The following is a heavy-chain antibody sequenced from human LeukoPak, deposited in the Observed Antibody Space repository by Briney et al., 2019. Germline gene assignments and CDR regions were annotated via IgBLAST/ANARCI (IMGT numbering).Heavy chain of an antibody. CDR1: GGSFSGYY. CDR2: INHSGST. CDR3: ARRRFLRGPDVVNPFDY. Sequence: SETLSLTCAVYGGSFSGYYWSWIRQPPGKGLEWIGEINHSGSTNYNPSPKSRVTISVDTSKNQFSLKLSSVTAADTAVYYCARRRFLRGPDVVNPFDYWGQGTLVTVSS. J-gene: IGHJ4*02. V-gene: IGHV4-34*01. D-gene: IGHD5/OR15-5a*01.